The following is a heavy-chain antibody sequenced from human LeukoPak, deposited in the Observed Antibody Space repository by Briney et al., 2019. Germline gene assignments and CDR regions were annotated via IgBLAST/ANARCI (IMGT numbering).Heavy chain of an antibody. Sequence: PGGPLRLSCAASGFTFSSYGMHWVRQAPGKGLEWVAVIWYDGSNKYYADSVKGRFTISRDNSKNTLYLQMNSLRAEDTAVYYCAKVPQDYYYGMDVWGQGTTVTVSS. CDR3: AKVPQDYYYGMDV. CDR2: IWYDGSNK. J-gene: IGHJ6*02. CDR1: GFTFSSYG. V-gene: IGHV3-33*06.